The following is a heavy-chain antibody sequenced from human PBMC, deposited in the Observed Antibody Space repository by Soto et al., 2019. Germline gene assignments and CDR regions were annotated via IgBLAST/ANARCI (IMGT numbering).Heavy chain of an antibody. CDR2: ISYDGSNK. V-gene: IGHV3-30-3*01. D-gene: IGHD3-3*01. CDR1: GFTFSSYA. CDR3: ARDTITIFGVVIQSLDY. J-gene: IGHJ4*02. Sequence: QVQLVESGRGVVQPGRSLRLSCAASGFTFSSYAMHWVRQAPGKGLEWVAVISYDGSNKYYADSVKGRFTISRDNSKNTLYLQMNSLRAEDTAVYYCARDTITIFGVVIQSLDYWGQGTLVTVSS.